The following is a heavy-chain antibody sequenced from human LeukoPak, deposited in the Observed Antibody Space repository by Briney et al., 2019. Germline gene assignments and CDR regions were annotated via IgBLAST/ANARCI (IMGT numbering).Heavy chain of an antibody. Sequence: DSVKVSCKASGYTFTGYYMHWVRQAPGQGLEWMGWINPKSGGTNYAQKFQGRVTMTRDTSISTAYMELSRLRSDDTAVYYCARLGVHSGYPVGFDYWGQGTLVTVSS. CDR2: INPKSGGT. V-gene: IGHV1-2*02. CDR3: ARLGVHSGYPVGFDY. CDR1: GYTFTGYY. J-gene: IGHJ4*02. D-gene: IGHD3-22*01.